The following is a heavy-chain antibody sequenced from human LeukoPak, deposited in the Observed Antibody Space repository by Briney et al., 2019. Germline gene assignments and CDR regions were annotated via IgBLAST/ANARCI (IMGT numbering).Heavy chain of an antibody. Sequence: SQTLSLTCTVSGGSISSDHWNWIRQPPGKGLEWIGCIYYSGSTYYNPSLKSRVTISVDMSKSQFSLRLTSVTAADTAVYYCARKNDFDIWGQGTLVTVSS. V-gene: IGHV4-59*01. CDR2: IYYSGST. D-gene: IGHD2/OR15-2a*01. CDR3: ARKNDFDI. CDR1: GGSISSDH. J-gene: IGHJ3*02.